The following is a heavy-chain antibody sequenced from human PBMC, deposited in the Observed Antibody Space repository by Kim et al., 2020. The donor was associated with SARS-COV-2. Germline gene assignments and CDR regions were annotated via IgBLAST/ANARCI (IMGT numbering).Heavy chain of an antibody. Sequence: ASVKVSCKASGYTFTSYGISWVRQAPGQGLEWMGWISAYNGNTNYAQKLQGRVTMTTDTSTSTAYMELRSLRSDDTAVYYCARDSTYCTNGVCYRAYFDYWGQGTLVTVSS. D-gene: IGHD2-8*01. J-gene: IGHJ4*02. CDR2: ISAYNGNT. CDR1: GYTFTSYG. V-gene: IGHV1-18*01. CDR3: ARDSTYCTNGVCYRAYFDY.